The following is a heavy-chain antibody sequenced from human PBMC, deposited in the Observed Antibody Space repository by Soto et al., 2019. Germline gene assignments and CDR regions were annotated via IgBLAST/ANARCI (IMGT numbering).Heavy chain of an antibody. CDR1: GGSISSYY. CDR2: IYYSGST. J-gene: IGHJ4*02. V-gene: IGHV4-59*08. Sequence: SETLSLTCTVSGGSISSYYWSWIRQPPGKGLEWIGYIYYSGSTNYNPSLKSRVTISVDTSKNQFSLKLSSVTAADTAVYYCARQDYCSGGSCPLEFDYWGQGTLVTVSS. D-gene: IGHD2-15*01. CDR3: ARQDYCSGGSCPLEFDY.